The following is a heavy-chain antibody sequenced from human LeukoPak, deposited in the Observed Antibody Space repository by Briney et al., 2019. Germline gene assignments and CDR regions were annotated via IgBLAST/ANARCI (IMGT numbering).Heavy chain of an antibody. V-gene: IGHV3-30*03. J-gene: IGHJ4*02. D-gene: IGHD3-3*01. Sequence: GGSLRLSCAASGFTFSSYGMHWVRQAPGKGLEWVAVISYDGSNKYYADSVEGRFTISRDDSKNTLYLQMDSLRAEDTAVYYCARGRAWNYFDYWGQGTLVTVSS. CDR2: ISYDGSNK. CDR1: GFTFSSYG. CDR3: ARGRAWNYFDY.